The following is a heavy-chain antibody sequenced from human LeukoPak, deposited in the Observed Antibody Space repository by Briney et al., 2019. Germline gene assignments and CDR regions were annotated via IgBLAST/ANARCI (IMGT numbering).Heavy chain of an antibody. Sequence: ASVKVSCKASGYTFTGYHLHWVRQAPGQGLEWMGWINPNSGGTNYAQKFQGGVTMTRDTSISTAYMELSRLRSDDTAVYYCARGSIVVVPAAPAYYYMDVWGKGTTVTISS. CDR2: INPNSGGT. D-gene: IGHD2-2*01. CDR3: ARGSIVVVPAAPAYYYMDV. CDR1: GYTFTGYH. V-gene: IGHV1-2*02. J-gene: IGHJ6*03.